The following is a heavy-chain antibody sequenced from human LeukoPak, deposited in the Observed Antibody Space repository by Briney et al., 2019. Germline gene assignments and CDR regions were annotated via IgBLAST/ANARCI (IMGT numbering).Heavy chain of an antibody. J-gene: IGHJ3*02. Sequence: GGSLSLSCAASGFTFSTYNMNWVRQAPGKGLEWVSSISGSSSYIYYADSVKGRFSISRDNAKNSLYLQMNSLRAEDTAVYYCAGGGSYSHNAFDIWGQGTMVTVSS. CDR1: GFTFSTYN. V-gene: IGHV3-21*01. CDR2: ISGSSSYI. D-gene: IGHD3-10*01. CDR3: AGGGSYSHNAFDI.